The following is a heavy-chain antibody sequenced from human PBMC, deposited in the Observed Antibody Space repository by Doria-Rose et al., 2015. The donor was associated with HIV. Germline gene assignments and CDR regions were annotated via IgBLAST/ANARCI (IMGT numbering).Heavy chain of an antibody. CDR3: ARMGSYRELDY. CDR1: SVSSRGYY. D-gene: IGHD3-3*01. J-gene: IGHJ4*02. V-gene: IGHV4-31*02. CDR2: TYYTGTS. Sequence: SVSSRGYYWNWIRPVPGKGLESLGYTYYTGTSDYSPSLKSRLNMAVDTSKNQFSLKLSFVTVADTAVYYCARMGSYRELDYWGQGARGIVSA.